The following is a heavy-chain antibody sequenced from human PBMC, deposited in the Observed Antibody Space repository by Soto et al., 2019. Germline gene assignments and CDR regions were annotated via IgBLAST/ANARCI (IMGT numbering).Heavy chain of an antibody. J-gene: IGHJ6*02. Sequence: PGGSLRLSCAASGFTFSSYEMNWVRQAPGKGLEWVSYISSSGSTIYYADSVKGRFTISRDNAKNSLYLQMNSLRAEDTAVYYCAREESSIAATGWYYYGMDVWGQGTTVTVSS. CDR1: GFTFSSYE. CDR3: AREESSIAATGWYYYGMDV. V-gene: IGHV3-48*03. D-gene: IGHD6-6*01. CDR2: ISSSGSTI.